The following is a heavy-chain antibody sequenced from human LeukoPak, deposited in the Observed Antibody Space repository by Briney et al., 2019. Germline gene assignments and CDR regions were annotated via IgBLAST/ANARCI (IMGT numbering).Heavy chain of an antibody. CDR2: IYYSGST. V-gene: IGHV4-39*07. D-gene: IGHD3-3*01. Sequence: SETLSLTCTVSGGPISSSSYYWGWIRQPPGEGLEWIGSIYYSGSTYYNPSLKSRVTISVDTSKNQFSLKLSSVTAADTAVYYCAKYDFWSGLVGYFDYWGQGTLVTVSS. J-gene: IGHJ4*02. CDR3: AKYDFWSGLVGYFDY. CDR1: GGPISSSSYY.